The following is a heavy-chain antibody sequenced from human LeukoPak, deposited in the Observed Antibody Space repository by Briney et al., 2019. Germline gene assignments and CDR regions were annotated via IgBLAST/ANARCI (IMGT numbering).Heavy chain of an antibody. CDR3: AKSSDSVGQQLAGGY. Sequence: GSLRLSCAASGFTFSSYAMSWVRQAPGKGLEWVSAISGSGGSTYYADSVKGRFTISRDNSKNTLYLQMNSLRAEDTAVYYCAKSSDSVGQQLAGGYWGQGTLVTVSS. V-gene: IGHV3-23*01. J-gene: IGHJ4*02. D-gene: IGHD6-13*01. CDR1: GFTFSSYA. CDR2: ISGSGGST.